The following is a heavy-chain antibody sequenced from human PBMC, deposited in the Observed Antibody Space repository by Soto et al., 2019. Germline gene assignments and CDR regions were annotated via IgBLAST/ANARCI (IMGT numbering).Heavy chain of an antibody. CDR3: AKGDNLGPKTGYAFDP. V-gene: IGHV6-1*01. J-gene: IGHJ5*02. CDR1: GDSVSSNTAS. Sequence: SQTLSLTCALSGDSVSSNTASWNWIRQSPSRGLEWLGRTYLRSKWYNDYAVSVKSRIIINPDTSNNQFSLQLNSVTPEDTAVYFCAKGDNLGPKTGYAFDPWGQGIMVTVSS. CDR2: TYLRSKWYN. D-gene: IGHD5-12*01.